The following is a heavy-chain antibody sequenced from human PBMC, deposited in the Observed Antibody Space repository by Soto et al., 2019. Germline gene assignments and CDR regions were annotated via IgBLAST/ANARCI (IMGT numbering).Heavy chain of an antibody. J-gene: IGHJ6*01. D-gene: IGHD3-16*02. CDR2: IYPGDSGT. Sequence: LGESLKSSCKGSGYSFTSYWIGCVRQMAGKGLEWVGIIYPGDSGTRYSPSFQGQVTISADKAIITSYLQWSSLKASDTAMYYCARLSSYDYVWRSYRPHYYCYGMEIWGQGTTVTVSS. CDR3: ARLSSYDYVWRSYRPHYYCYGMEI. CDR1: GYSFTSYW. V-gene: IGHV5-51*01.